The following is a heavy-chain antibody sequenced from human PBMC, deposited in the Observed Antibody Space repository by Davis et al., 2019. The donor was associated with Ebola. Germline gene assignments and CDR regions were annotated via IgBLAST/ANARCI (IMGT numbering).Heavy chain of an antibody. V-gene: IGHV3-23*05. Sequence: PGGSLRLSCAASGFTFNTYAMYWVRQIPGKGLEWVSAIEADASGTYYADSVKGRFTVSRDNSKSTLFLQMNSLRAEDAAVYYCAKDKQSRNGIFDPFDLWGQGTMVDVSS. CDR3: AKDKQSRNGIFDPFDL. J-gene: IGHJ3*01. CDR1: GFTFNTYA. D-gene: IGHD3-3*01. CDR2: IEADASGT.